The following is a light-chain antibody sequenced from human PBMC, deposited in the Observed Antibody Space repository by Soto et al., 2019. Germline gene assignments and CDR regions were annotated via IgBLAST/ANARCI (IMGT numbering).Light chain of an antibody. V-gene: IGLV2-8*01. CDR1: SSDVGGFNL. J-gene: IGLJ3*02. Sequence: QSVLTQPVSVSGSPGQSITISCTGTSSDVGGFNLVSWYQQHPGKAPKLMIYEVNKRPSGVPDRFSGSKSGYTASLTVSGLQTEDEAFYYCSSSAGIYHYLVFGGGTKLTVL. CDR2: EVN. CDR3: SSSAGIYHYLV.